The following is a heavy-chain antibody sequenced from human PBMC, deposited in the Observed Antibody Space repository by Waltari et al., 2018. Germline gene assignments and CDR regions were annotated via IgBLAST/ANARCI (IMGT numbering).Heavy chain of an antibody. CDR3: ASGLYSSSGFDP. CDR2: IYGGGST. CDR1: GFTVSSNY. Sequence: EVQLVESGGGLVQPGGSLRLSCAASGFTVSSNYMSWVRQAPGKGLGWVSVIYGGGSTYYAASVKGRFTISRDNSKNTLYLQMNSLRAEDTAVYYCASGLYSSSGFDPWGQGTLVTVSS. J-gene: IGHJ5*02. D-gene: IGHD6-6*01. V-gene: IGHV3-66*02.